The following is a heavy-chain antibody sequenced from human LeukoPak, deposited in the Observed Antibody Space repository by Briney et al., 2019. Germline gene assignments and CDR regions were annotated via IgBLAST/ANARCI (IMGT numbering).Heavy chain of an antibody. Sequence: SETLSLTCTVSGGSISGNYWTWTRQPAGRGLEWSGQIHYRGKADYNPSLRSRIIISVDTSKNQMFLRLSSVTAADTAVYYCASFGIDYDMDVWGQGTKVTVSS. D-gene: IGHD3-16*01. V-gene: IGHV4-59*01. J-gene: IGHJ6*02. CDR1: GGSISGNY. CDR2: IHYRGKA. CDR3: ASFGIDYDMDV.